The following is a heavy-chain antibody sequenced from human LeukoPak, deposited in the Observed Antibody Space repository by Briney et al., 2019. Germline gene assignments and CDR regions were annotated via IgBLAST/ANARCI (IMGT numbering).Heavy chain of an antibody. CDR1: GGSVSSGSYY. D-gene: IGHD4-17*01. V-gene: IGHV4-39*07. Sequence: PSETLSLTCTVSGGSVSSGSYYWSWIRQPPGKGLEWIGEINHSGSTNYNPSLKSRVTISVDTSKNQFSLKLSSVTAADTAVYYCARGPDYVYGMDVWGQGTTVTVSS. J-gene: IGHJ6*02. CDR2: INHSGST. CDR3: ARGPDYVYGMDV.